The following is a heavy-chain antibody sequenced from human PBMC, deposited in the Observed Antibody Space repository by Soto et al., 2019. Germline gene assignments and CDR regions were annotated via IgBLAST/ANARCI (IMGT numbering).Heavy chain of an antibody. CDR3: ARGSAAGYNWFDP. CDR2: VYYSGST. J-gene: IGHJ5*02. V-gene: IGHV4-61*01. D-gene: IGHD6-13*01. CDR1: GGSVSSNSYC. Sequence: QVHLQESGPGLVKPSETLSLTCTVSGGSVSSNSYCWSWIRQPPEKGLEWIGHVYYSGSTNYNPSLKGRVTISVDTSKNQFSLKLSSVTAADTAVYYCARGSAAGYNWFDPWGQGMLVSVSS.